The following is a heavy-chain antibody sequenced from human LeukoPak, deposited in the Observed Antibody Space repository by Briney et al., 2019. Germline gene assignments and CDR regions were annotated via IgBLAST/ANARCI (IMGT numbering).Heavy chain of an antibody. CDR2: INPSGGST. CDR3: ATAADYGGPASHY. J-gene: IGHJ4*02. Sequence: GASVKVSCKASGYTFTSYYMHWVRQAPGQGLEWMGIINPSGGSTSYAQKFQGRVTMTEDTSTDTAYMELGSLRSEDTAVYYCATAADYGGPASHYWGQGTLVTVSS. CDR1: GYTFTSYY. D-gene: IGHD4-17*01. V-gene: IGHV1-46*01.